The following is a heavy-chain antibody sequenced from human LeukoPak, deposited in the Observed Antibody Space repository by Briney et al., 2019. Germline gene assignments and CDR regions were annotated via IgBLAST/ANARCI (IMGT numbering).Heavy chain of an antibody. CDR2: INAGSGNT. D-gene: IGHD5-18*01. Sequence: ASVKVSCKASGYTFTSYAMHWVRQAPGQRLEWMGWINAGSGNTKYSQKFQGRVTITRDTSASTAYMELSSLRSEDTAVYYCARVRTAMVAFDYWGQGTLVTVSS. CDR1: GYTFTSYA. CDR3: ARVRTAMVAFDY. V-gene: IGHV1-3*01. J-gene: IGHJ4*02.